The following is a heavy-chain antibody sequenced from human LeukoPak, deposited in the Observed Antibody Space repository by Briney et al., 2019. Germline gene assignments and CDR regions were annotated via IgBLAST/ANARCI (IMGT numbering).Heavy chain of an antibody. CDR1: GFIFSIND. D-gene: IGHD3-10*01. Sequence: GGSLRLSCAVSGFIFSINDMHWVRQAPGKGLEGVASIQYDGTNKYYADSVRGRFTISRDNSKNTLYLQMNSLRVDDTAVYYCARATLWFGESSFDYWGQGTLVTVSS. CDR3: ARATLWFGESSFDY. CDR2: IQYDGTNK. J-gene: IGHJ4*02. V-gene: IGHV3-30*02.